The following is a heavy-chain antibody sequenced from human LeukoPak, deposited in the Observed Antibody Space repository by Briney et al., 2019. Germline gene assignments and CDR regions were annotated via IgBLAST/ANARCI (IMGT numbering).Heavy chain of an antibody. CDR1: GFTFSSYA. CDR2: ISYDGSNK. Sequence: GGSLRLSCAASGFTFSSYAMHWVRQAPGKGLEWVAVISYDGSNKYYADSVKGRFTISRDNSKNTLYLQMNSLRAEDTAVYYGARDLRRDGYVDYWGQGTLVTVSS. CDR3: ARDLRRDGYVDY. J-gene: IGHJ4*02. D-gene: IGHD5-24*01. V-gene: IGHV3-30*14.